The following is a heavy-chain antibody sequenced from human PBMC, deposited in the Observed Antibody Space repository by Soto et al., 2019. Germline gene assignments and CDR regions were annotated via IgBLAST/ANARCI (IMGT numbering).Heavy chain of an antibody. Sequence: SETLSLTCTVSGGSISSSSYYWGWIRQPPGKGLEWIGSIYYSGSTYYNPSLKSRVTISVDTSKNQFSLKLSSVTAADTAVYYCASLYYYGSGSYSPYYYYYYMDVWGKGTTVTVSS. J-gene: IGHJ6*03. CDR1: GGSISSSSYY. CDR3: ASLYYYGSGSYSPYYYYYYMDV. D-gene: IGHD3-10*01. CDR2: IYYSGST. V-gene: IGHV4-39*01.